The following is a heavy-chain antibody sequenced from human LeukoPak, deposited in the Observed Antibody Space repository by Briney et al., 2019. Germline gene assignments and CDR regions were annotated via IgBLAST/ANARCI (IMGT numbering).Heavy chain of an antibody. Sequence: SQTLSLTCAAYGGSFSGYYWSWVRQPPGKGLEWIGEIDHSGSTNYNPSLKSRVTISVDTSKNQFSLKLGSVTAADTAVYYCASYDSSGYYFQFDYWGQGTLVTVSS. CDR2: IDHSGST. CDR1: GGSFSGYY. D-gene: IGHD3-22*01. J-gene: IGHJ4*02. CDR3: ASYDSSGYYFQFDY. V-gene: IGHV4-34*01.